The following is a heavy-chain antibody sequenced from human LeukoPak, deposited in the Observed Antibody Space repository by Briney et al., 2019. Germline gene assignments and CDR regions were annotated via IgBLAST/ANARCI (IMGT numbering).Heavy chain of an antibody. CDR1: GFTFSSYE. CDR3: AKGATYYYYYMDV. V-gene: IGHV3-48*03. Sequence: GGSLRLSCAASGFTFSSYEMNWVRQAPGKGLEWVSYISSSGSTIYYADSGKGRFTISRDNAKNSLYLQMNSLRAEDTAVYYCAKGATYYYYYMDVWGKGTTVTVSS. D-gene: IGHD1-26*01. CDR2: ISSSGSTI. J-gene: IGHJ6*03.